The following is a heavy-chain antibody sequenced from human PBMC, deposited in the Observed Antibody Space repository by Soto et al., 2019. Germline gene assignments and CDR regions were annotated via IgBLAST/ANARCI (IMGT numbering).Heavy chain of an antibody. J-gene: IGHJ4*02. Sequence: SETLSLTCTVSGGSISSYYWSWIRQPPGKGLEWIGYIYYSGSTNYNPSLKSRVTISVDTSKNQFSLKLSSVTAADTAVYYCAREYLGYCSGGSCPRPFDYWGQGTLVTVSS. D-gene: IGHD2-15*01. CDR2: IYYSGST. CDR3: AREYLGYCSGGSCPRPFDY. V-gene: IGHV4-59*01. CDR1: GGSISSYY.